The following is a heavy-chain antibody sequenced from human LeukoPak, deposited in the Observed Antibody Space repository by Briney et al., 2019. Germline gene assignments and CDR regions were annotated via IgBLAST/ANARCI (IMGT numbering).Heavy chain of an antibody. CDR2: ISSSSSTI. V-gene: IGHV3-48*01. CDR1: GFTFSSYS. D-gene: IGHD2-21*02. Sequence: GGSLRLSCAASGFTFSSYSMNWVRQAPGKGLEWVSYISSSSSTIYYADSVKGRFTISRDNSKNTLYLQMNSLRAEDTAVYYCAKNRIDGDSYYYFDYWGQGTLVTVSS. J-gene: IGHJ4*02. CDR3: AKNRIDGDSYYYFDY.